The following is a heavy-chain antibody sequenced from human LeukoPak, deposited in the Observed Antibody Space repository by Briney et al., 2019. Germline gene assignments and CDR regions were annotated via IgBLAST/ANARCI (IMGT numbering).Heavy chain of an antibody. D-gene: IGHD2-8*01. CDR1: GGSFSGYY. Sequence: SETLSLTCAVYGGSFSGYYWSWIRQPPGKGLEWIGEIYHSGSTNYNPSLKSRVTISVDTSKNQFSLKLSSVTAADTAVYYCAREWFGNFDYWGQGTLVTVS. V-gene: IGHV4-34*01. CDR2: IYHSGST. J-gene: IGHJ4*02. CDR3: AREWFGNFDY.